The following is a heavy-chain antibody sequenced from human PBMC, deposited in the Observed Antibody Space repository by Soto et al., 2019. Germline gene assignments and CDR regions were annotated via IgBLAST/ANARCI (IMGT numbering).Heavy chain of an antibody. V-gene: IGHV4-59*01. J-gene: IGHJ5*01. D-gene: IGHD3-3*01. CDR1: GGSMSRYY. CDR3: AGDWTIPSTDGPVES. Sequence: SETLSLTCTVSGGSMSRYYWTWIRQPPGKGLEWIGNIHYTGSTNYNPSLKSRVTILLGTSTSQFSLKVSSVTAADTAVYYCAGDWTIPSTDGPVESWGEGTLVTVTS. CDR2: IHYTGST.